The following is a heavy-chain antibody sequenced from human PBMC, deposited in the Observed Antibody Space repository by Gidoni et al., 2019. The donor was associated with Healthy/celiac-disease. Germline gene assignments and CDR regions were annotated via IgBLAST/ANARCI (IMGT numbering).Heavy chain of an antibody. V-gene: IGHV3-30*02. CDR2: IRYDGSNK. CDR1: GFTFSSYG. J-gene: IGHJ6*02. D-gene: IGHD2-2*01. CDR3: AKIRADIVVVPAVRPYYYYGMDV. Sequence: QVQLVESGGGVVQPGGSLRLSCAASGFTFSSYGMHWVRQAPGKGLEWVAFIRYDGSNKYYADSVKGRFTISRDNSKNTLYLQMNSLRAEDTAVYYCAKIRADIVVVPAVRPYYYYGMDVWGQGTTVTVSS.